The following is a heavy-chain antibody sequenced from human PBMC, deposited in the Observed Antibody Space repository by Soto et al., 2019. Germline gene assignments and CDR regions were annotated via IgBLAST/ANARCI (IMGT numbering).Heavy chain of an antibody. J-gene: IGHJ4*02. CDR1: GGTFSSYA. V-gene: IGHV1-69*01. Sequence: QVQLVQSGAEVKKPGSSVKVSCKASGGTFSSYAISWVRQAPGQGLEWMGGIIPIFGTANYAQKFQGRVTITADESTSTVYMELSSLRSEDTAVYYCARYRRYYDSSGYYWGYFDYWGQGTLVTVSS. CDR2: IIPIFGTA. D-gene: IGHD3-22*01. CDR3: ARYRRYYDSSGYYWGYFDY.